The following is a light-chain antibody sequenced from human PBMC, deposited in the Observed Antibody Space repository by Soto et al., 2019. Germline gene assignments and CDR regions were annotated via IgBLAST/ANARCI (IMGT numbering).Light chain of an antibody. V-gene: IGLV4-69*01. CDR3: QTWGTGIRV. Sequence: QLVLTQSPSASASLGASVKLTCTLNSGHTFYAIAWHQQQPEKGPRYLMKVNSDGSHTKGDGIPDRFSGSSSGAERYPTISSLQSEDEADYYCQTWGTGIRVFGGGTKLTVL. CDR2: VNSDGSH. J-gene: IGLJ3*02. CDR1: SGHTFYA.